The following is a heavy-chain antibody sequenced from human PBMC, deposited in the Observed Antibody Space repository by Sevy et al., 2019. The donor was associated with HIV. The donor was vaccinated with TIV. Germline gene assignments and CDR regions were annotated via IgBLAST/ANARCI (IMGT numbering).Heavy chain of an antibody. CDR3: AIVPIVVLLVTDGMDV. CDR1: GFTFTYAW. D-gene: IGHD2-8*02. J-gene: IGHJ6*02. CDR2: IKSKADGGTT. Sequence: GGSLRLSCAASGFTFTYAWMSWVRQAPGKGLEWVGRIKSKADGGTTDYAAPVKGRFTISRDDSKKTLYLQMNNLKTKDMAVYYCAIVPIVVLLVTDGMDVWGQGTTVTVSS. V-gene: IGHV3-15*01.